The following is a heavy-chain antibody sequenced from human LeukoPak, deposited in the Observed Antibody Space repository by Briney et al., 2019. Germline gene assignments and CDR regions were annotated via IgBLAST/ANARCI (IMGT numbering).Heavy chain of an antibody. J-gene: IGHJ3*02. CDR3: ARVSTYIVATIGRHAFDI. Sequence: PSETLSLTCAVYGGSFSGYYWSWISQPPGKGLEWIGEINHSGSTNYNPSLKSRVTISVDTSKNQFSLKLSSVTAADTAVYYCARVSTYIVATIGRHAFDIWGQGTMVTVSS. D-gene: IGHD5-12*01. CDR2: INHSGST. CDR1: GGSFSGYY. V-gene: IGHV4-34*01.